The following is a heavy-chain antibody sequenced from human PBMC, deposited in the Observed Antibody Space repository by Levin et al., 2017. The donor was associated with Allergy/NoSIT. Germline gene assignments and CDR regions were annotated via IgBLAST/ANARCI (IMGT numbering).Heavy chain of an antibody. CDR1: GDSVSSNSAT. CDR3: AGVGIIGNRGLDV. CDR2: TYYRSKWYH. J-gene: IGHJ6*02. Sequence: SQTLSLTCAISGDSVSSNSATWTWIRQSPSRGLEWLGRTYYRSKWYHEYAVSVKSRITINPDTSKNQFSLQLNSVTPEDTAVYYCAGVGIIGNRGLDVWGQGTTVTVSS. V-gene: IGHV6-1*01. D-gene: IGHD5-12*01.